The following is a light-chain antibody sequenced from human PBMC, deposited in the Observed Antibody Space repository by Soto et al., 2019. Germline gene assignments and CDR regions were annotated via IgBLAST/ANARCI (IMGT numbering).Light chain of an antibody. CDR3: QQYGSSRWT. V-gene: IGKV3-20*01. Sequence: EIVLAQAPGALSLSPGERATLSCRGSQSVSSSYLAWYQQKPGQAPRLLIYGASSRATGIPDRFSGSGSGTDFTLTISRLEPEDFAVYYCQQYGSSRWTFGQGTKVDIK. CDR1: QSVSSSY. J-gene: IGKJ1*01. CDR2: GAS.